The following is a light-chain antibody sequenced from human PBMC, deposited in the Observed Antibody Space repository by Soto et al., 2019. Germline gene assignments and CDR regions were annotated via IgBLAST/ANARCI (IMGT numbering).Light chain of an antibody. V-gene: IGKV2-24*01. Sequence: DVVMTQTPLSSPVTLGQPASISCRSSQSRVHSDGNTYLSWYQQRPCQPPRLLIHKISMHFSGDPDRFSGSGAGTDFTLKISRVEAADVGVYYCLQATQLPWTFGQGTKVQIK. J-gene: IGKJ1*01. CDR1: QSRVHSDGNTY. CDR2: KIS. CDR3: LQATQLPWT.